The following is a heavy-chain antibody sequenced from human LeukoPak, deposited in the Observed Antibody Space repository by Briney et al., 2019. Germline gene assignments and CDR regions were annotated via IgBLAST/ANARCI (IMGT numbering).Heavy chain of an antibody. V-gene: IGHV4-30-2*01. CDR2: IYHSGST. CDR3: ARGNRYGEHYYYYYGMDV. D-gene: IGHD4-17*01. CDR1: GGSISSGGYS. Sequence: SQTLSLTCAVSGGSISSGGYSWSWIRQPPGKGLEWIGYIYHSGSTYYNPSLKSRVTISVDTSKNQFSLKLSSVTAADTAVYYCARGNRYGEHYYYYYGMDVWGQGTTVTVSS. J-gene: IGHJ6*02.